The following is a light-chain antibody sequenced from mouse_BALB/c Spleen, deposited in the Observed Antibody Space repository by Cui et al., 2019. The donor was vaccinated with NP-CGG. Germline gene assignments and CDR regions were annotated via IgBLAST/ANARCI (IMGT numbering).Light chain of an antibody. CDR3: ALWYSNHWV. CDR2: GTN. J-gene: IGLJ1*01. V-gene: IGLV1*01. CDR1: TGTVTTNNY. Sequence: HAVVTQESALTRSLGATVTLTCRSNTGTVTTNNYANWVQEKPDHLFTGLIGGTNNRVPGVPARFSGSLIGDKAALTTTGAQTEDEAIYFCALWYSNHWVFGGGTKLTVL.